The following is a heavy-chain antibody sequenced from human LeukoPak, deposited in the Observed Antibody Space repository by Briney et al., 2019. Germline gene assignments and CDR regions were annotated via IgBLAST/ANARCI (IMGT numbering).Heavy chain of an antibody. CDR1: GGTISSYY. CDR2: IYYSGST. J-gene: IGHJ4*02. V-gene: IGHV4-39*01. D-gene: IGHD5-18*01. CDR3: ARHGYSYGVDY. Sequence: PSETLSLTCTVSGGTISSYYWNWIRQPPGKGLEWIGSIYYSGSTYYNPSLKSRVTISVDTSKNQFSLKLSSVTAADTAVYYCARHGYSYGVDYWGQGTLVTVSS.